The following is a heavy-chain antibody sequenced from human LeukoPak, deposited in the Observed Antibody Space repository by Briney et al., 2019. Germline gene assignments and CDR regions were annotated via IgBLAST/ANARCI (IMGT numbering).Heavy chain of an antibody. D-gene: IGHD3-22*01. CDR1: GGSISSYY. CDR2: INHSGST. CDR3: AGMIVVVSAIPRYYGMDV. J-gene: IGHJ6*02. Sequence: PSETLSLTCTVSGGSISSYYWSWIRQPPGKGLEWIGEINHSGSTNYNPSLKSRVTISVDTSKNQFSLKLSSVTAADTAVYYCAGMIVVVSAIPRYYGMDVWGQGTTVTVSS. V-gene: IGHV4-34*01.